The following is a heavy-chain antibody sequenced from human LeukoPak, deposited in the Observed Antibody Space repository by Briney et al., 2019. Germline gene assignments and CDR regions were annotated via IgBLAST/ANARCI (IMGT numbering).Heavy chain of an antibody. CDR1: GGTFSSYA. J-gene: IGHJ4*02. V-gene: IGHV1-69*04. CDR2: IIPILGIA. D-gene: IGHD6-13*01. Sequence: AASVKVSCTASGGTFSSYAISWVRQAPGQGLEWMGRIIPILGIANYAQKFQGRVTITADKSTSTAYMELSSLRSEDTAVYYCARWFHSSSWYDYFDYWGQGTLVTVSS. CDR3: ARWFHSSSWYDYFDY.